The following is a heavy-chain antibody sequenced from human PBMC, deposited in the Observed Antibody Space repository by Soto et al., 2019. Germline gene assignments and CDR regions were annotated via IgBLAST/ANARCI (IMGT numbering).Heavy chain of an antibody. Sequence: SETLSLTCTVSGGSISSGGYYWSWIRQHPGKGLEWIGYIYYSGSTYYNPSLKSRVTISVDTSKNQFPLYLQMSGLRAEDTALYYCARDMYTNYVNYYGRWGQGTLGPVSS. D-gene: IGHD3-22*01. J-gene: IGHJ4*02. V-gene: IGHV4-31*03. CDR2: IYYSGST. CDR1: GGSISSGGYY. CDR3: ARDMYTNYVNYYGR.